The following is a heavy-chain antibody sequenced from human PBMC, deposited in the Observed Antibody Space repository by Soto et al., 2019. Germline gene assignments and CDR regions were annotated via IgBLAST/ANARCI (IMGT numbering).Heavy chain of an antibody. CDR3: ARDRTDSGYYTNWLDP. CDR2: ISYEGSNK. J-gene: IGHJ5*02. D-gene: IGHD3-22*01. Sequence: GGSLRLSCAASGFTFSSYAMHWVRQAPGKGLEWVAVISYEGSNKYYADSVKGRFTISRDNSKNTLYLQMISLTSDDTALYYCARDRTDSGYYTNWLDPWGQGTQVTVSS. V-gene: IGHV3-30-3*01. CDR1: GFTFSSYA.